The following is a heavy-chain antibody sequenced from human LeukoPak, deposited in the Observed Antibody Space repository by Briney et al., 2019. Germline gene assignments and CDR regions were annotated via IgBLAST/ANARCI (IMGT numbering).Heavy chain of an antibody. V-gene: IGHV3-23*01. CDR2: LNGATGVT. Sequence: GGSLRLSCAASGLTFSTHAMIWVWVRQAPGKGLEWVSALNGATGVTYYADSVKGRFALSRGSSDSTLYLQMNSLRVEDTAMYYCAIKDGLNGGWYWGYWGQGTQVAVSS. D-gene: IGHD6-19*01. CDR1: GLTFSTHA. J-gene: IGHJ4*02. CDR3: AIKDGLNGGWYWGY.